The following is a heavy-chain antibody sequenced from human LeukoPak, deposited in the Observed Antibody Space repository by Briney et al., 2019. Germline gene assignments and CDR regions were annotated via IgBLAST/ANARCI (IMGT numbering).Heavy chain of an antibody. J-gene: IGHJ6*02. Sequence: ASVKVSCKASGYTFTSYYMHWVRQAPGQGLEWMGIINPRCGSTSYAQKFQGRFTMTRDTSTSTVYMELSSLRSEDTAVYYCARGSLGTVAGTGYYYYGMDVWGQGTTVTVSS. D-gene: IGHD6-19*01. V-gene: IGHV1-46*01. CDR3: ARGSLGTVAGTGYYYYGMDV. CDR2: INPRCGST. CDR1: GYTFTSYY.